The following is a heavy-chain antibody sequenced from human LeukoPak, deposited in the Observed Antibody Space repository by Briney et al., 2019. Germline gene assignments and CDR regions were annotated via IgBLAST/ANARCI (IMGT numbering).Heavy chain of an antibody. CDR1: GFTFSSYA. J-gene: IGHJ4*02. Sequence: GGSLRLSCAASGFTFSSYAMSWVRQAPGKGLEWVSAISGSGGSTYYADSVKGRFTISRDNSKNTLYLQMNSLRAEDTAVYYCARGVVVITTFTFHPFDYWGQGTLVTVSS. CDR2: ISGSGGST. V-gene: IGHV3-23*01. CDR3: ARGVVVITTFTFHPFDY. D-gene: IGHD3-22*01.